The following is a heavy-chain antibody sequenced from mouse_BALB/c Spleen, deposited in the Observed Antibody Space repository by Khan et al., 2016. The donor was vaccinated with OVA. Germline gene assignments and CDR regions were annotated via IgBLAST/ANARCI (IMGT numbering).Heavy chain of an antibody. CDR3: TRAGGPYYFDY. CDR2: VNPNNGGP. CDR1: GYSFTGNY. Sequence: EVQLQQSGPDLVKPGASVKISCKASGYSFTGNYIHWVKQSHGKSLEWIGRVNPNNGGPNYNQRFRGKAILSIDKSSSTAYLELRSLTSEDSAVYDCTRAGGPYYFDYWGQGTTLTVSS. J-gene: IGHJ2*01. V-gene: IGHV1-31*01.